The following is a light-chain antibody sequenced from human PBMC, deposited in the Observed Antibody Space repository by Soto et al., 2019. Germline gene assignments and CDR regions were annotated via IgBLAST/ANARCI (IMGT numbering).Light chain of an antibody. CDR2: GAS. J-gene: IGKJ1*01. Sequence: EIVLTQSPGTLYLSPGERATLSCRASQSVSRSYLAWYQQKPGQAPRLLIYGASNRATGIPDRFIGSGSGTDFTLTISRMAPEDFAVDYCQQYGSSPTFGQGTKVDIK. CDR1: QSVSRSY. CDR3: QQYGSSPT. V-gene: IGKV3-20*01.